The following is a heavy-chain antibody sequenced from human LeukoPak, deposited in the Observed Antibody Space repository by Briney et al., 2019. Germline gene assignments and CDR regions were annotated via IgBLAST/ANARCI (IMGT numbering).Heavy chain of an antibody. CDR2: IWYDGSNK. V-gene: IGHV3-33*01. Sequence: GGSLRLSCAASGFTFSNYGMHWVRQAPGKGLEWVAVIWYDGSNKNYVDSVKGRFTISRDNSKNTLYLQMNSLRAEDMAVYYCARGPGVGATGTHLDYWGQGTLVTGS. J-gene: IGHJ4*02. CDR1: GFTFSNYG. CDR3: ARGPGVGATGTHLDY. D-gene: IGHD1-26*01.